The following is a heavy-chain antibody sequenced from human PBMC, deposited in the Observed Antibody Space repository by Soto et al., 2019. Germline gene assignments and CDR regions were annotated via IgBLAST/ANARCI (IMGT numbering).Heavy chain of an antibody. Sequence: EVQLLESGGSLVQPGGSLRLSCAASGFTFGSQAMSWVRQAPGKGLEWVSAINGGGGSTYYADSVKGRFTISRDNFKSALYLQMNSLRAEDTAVYYCAKSRGYSYGDYWYFDLWGRGTLVTVSS. J-gene: IGHJ2*01. D-gene: IGHD5-18*01. CDR3: AKSRGYSYGDYWYFDL. V-gene: IGHV3-23*01. CDR2: INGGGGST. CDR1: GFTFGSQA.